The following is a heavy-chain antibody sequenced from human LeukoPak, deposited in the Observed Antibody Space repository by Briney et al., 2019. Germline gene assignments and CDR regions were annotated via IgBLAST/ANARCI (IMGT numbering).Heavy chain of an antibody. J-gene: IGHJ4*01. D-gene: IGHD3-9*01. V-gene: IGHV3-23*01. CDR1: GFTFSSYA. CDR2: ISGSGTNT. CDR3: AKHTISILTGFTLFDY. Sequence: GGSLRLSCAASGFTFSSYAMSWVRQAPGKGLEWVSVISGSGTNTYYADSVKGRFTISRDNSKNTLSLQMNSLSAEDTAVYFCAKHTISILTGFTLFDYWGRGTLVTVSS.